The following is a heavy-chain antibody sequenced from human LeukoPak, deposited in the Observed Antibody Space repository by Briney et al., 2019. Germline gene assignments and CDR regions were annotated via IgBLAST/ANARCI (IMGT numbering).Heavy chain of an antibody. J-gene: IGHJ2*01. V-gene: IGHV3-13*01. CDR2: IRTTGDT. CDR1: GFTFNYYD. D-gene: IGHD3-22*01. CDR3: ARGVSYYYDNSGHPGWYFDL. Sequence: PGGSLRLSCAVSGFTFNYYDMHWVRQAPGKRLEWVSAIRTTGDTHYPDSVKGRFAMSREDAKNSVHLQMNTLRAWDTAVYYCARGVSYYYDNSGHPGWYFDLWGRGTLVTVSS.